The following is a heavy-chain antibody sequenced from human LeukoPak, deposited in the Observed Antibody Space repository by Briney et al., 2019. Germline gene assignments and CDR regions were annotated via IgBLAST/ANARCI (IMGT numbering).Heavy chain of an antibody. D-gene: IGHD2-2*01. CDR1: GGSFSGYY. J-gene: IGHJ6*02. V-gene: IGHV4-34*01. CDR3: ARARIVVVPAAKYYYYYYGMDV. Sequence: SETLSLTCAVYGGSFSGYYWSWIRQPPGKGLEWIGEINHSGSTNYNPSLKSRVTISVDTSKNQFSLKLSSVTAADTAVYYCARARIVVVPAAKYYYYYYGMDVWGQGTTVTVSS. CDR2: INHSGST.